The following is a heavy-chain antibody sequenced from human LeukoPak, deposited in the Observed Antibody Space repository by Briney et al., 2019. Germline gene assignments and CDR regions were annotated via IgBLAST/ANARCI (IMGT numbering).Heavy chain of an antibody. CDR3: AKINYYDLHFDY. J-gene: IGHJ4*02. CDR1: GFTFSSYA. CDR2: LSDSGGNT. D-gene: IGHD3-22*01. V-gene: IGHV3-23*01. Sequence: GGSLRLSCAASGFTFSSYAMSWVRQAPGKGLEWVSALSDSGGNTYYADSVKGRFATSRDSSKNTLYLQMNSLRAEDTAVYYCAKINYYDLHFDYWGQGTLVTVSS.